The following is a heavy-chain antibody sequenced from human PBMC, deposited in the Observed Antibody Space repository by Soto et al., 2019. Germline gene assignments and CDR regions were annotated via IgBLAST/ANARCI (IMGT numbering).Heavy chain of an antibody. J-gene: IGHJ6*02. Sequence: PGGSLRLSCAASGFTFSSYSMNWVRQAPGKGLEWVSSISSSSSYIYYADSVKGRFTISRDNAKNSLYLQMNSLRAEDTAVYYCAREEVGTAVAGYYYGMDVWGQGTTVTVSS. CDR2: ISSSSSYI. CDR3: AREEVGTAVAGYYYGMDV. CDR1: GFTFSSYS. D-gene: IGHD6-19*01. V-gene: IGHV3-21*01.